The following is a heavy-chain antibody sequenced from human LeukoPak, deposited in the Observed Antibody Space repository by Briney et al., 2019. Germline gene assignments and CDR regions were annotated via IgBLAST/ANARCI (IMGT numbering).Heavy chain of an antibody. CDR3: ARDFAREFTIDY. J-gene: IGHJ4*02. D-gene: IGHD3-10*01. CDR1: GFTFSNYN. CDR2: ISSSSNII. V-gene: IGHV3-48*01. Sequence: GGSLRLSCAASGFTFSNYNMNWVRQPPGKGLQWVSYISSSSNIIYYANSVKGRFTTSRDNAKNSLFLQMNSLRAEDTAVYYCARDFAREFTIDYWGQGTLVTVSS.